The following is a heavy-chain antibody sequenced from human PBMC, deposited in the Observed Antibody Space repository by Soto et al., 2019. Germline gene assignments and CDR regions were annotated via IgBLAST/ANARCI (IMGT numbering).Heavy chain of an antibody. Sequence: QVQLQESGPGLVKPSQTLSLTCTVSGGSISSGGYYWRWIRQHPGKGLEWIGYIYYSGSTYYNPYVKSRVTISVDTSKNQFSLKLSSVTAADTAVYYCARDNRRRVSYYDGGSNWFDPWGQGTLVTVSS. J-gene: IGHJ5*02. CDR3: ARDNRRRVSYYDGGSNWFDP. V-gene: IGHV4-31*03. CDR2: IYYSGST. CDR1: GGSISSGGYY. D-gene: IGHD1-26*01.